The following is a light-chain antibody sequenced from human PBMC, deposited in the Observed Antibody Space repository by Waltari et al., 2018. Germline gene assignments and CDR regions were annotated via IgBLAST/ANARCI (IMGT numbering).Light chain of an antibody. CDR2: WAS. J-gene: IGKJ3*01. CDR1: QSVLYSSNNKNY. V-gene: IGKV4-1*01. CDR3: QQYYSTPFT. Sequence: DIVMTQSPDSLAVSLGERATINCKSSQSVLYSSNNKNYLGWYQQKAGQPPKLLIYWASTRESGVPDRFSGSGSGTDFTLTISSLQAEDVAVYYCQQYYSTPFTFGPGTKVHIK.